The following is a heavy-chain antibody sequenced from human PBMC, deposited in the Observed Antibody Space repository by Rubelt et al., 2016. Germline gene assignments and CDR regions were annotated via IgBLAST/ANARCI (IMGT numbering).Heavy chain of an antibody. J-gene: IGHJ5*02. V-gene: IGHV1-18*01. CDR3: ARDKEWLATRGFQNWFDP. CDR1: GYTFTSYG. CDR2: ISAYTGNT. D-gene: IGHD6-19*01. Sequence: QVQLVQSGAEVKKPGASVKVSCKASGYTFTSYGISWVRQAPGQGLEWMGWISAYTGNTNYAQKLQGGVTMTTNTSTSTAYMELRSLRSDDTAVYYCARDKEWLATRGFQNWFDPWGQGTLVTVSS.